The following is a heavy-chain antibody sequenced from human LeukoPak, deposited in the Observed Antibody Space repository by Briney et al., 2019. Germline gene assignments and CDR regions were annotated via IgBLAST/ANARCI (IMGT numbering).Heavy chain of an antibody. V-gene: IGHV4-39*01. J-gene: IGHJ4*02. D-gene: IGHD3-22*01. Sequence: PSETLSLTCTVSGGSISNSGYYWGWIRQPPGKGLEWIGNIYYSGSTYYNPSLKSRVTISVYTSKNQFSLQLSSVTAADTAVYYCAKTYYYDPFDFWGQGTLVTVSS. CDR3: AKTYYYDPFDF. CDR1: GGSISNSGYY. CDR2: IYYSGST.